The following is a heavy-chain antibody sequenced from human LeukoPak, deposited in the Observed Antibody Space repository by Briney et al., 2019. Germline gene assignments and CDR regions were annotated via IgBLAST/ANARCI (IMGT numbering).Heavy chain of an antibody. CDR3: ARERGVVVAATSPFYFDY. CDR2: IIPIFGTA. J-gene: IGHJ4*02. CDR1: GGTFSSYA. D-gene: IGHD2-15*01. Sequence: RASVKVSCKASGGTFSSYAISWVRQAPGQGLEWMGGIIPIFGTANYAQKFQGRVTITADESTSTAYMELSSLRSEDTAVYYCARERGVVVAATSPFYFDYWGQGTLVTVSS. V-gene: IGHV1-69*13.